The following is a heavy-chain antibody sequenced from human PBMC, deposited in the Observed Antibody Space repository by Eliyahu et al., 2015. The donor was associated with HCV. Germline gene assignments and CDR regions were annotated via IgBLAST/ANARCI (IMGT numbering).Heavy chain of an antibody. Sequence: EVQLMESGGGLVQPGGSLRLSCAASGFTFSNYAMNWVRQAPGKGLEWVSTVSTGGENTYYADSVKGRFTISRDNSKNTLYLQMNSLRAEDTAVYYCVKDNSGFYYYFDFWGQGTLVTVSS. CDR1: GFTFSNYA. D-gene: IGHD3-22*01. CDR2: VSTGGENT. CDR3: VKDNSGFYYYFDF. V-gene: IGHV3-23*01. J-gene: IGHJ4*02.